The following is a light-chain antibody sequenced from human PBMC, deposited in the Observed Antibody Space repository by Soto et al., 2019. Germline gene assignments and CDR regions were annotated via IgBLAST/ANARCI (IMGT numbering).Light chain of an antibody. Sequence: DIQVTQSPSSLSASAGDRVTITCRASQSISNHLNWYQQKPVKVPKLLIYAASSLQSGVPSRFSGSGSWTDFTLTITSLEPEDFATYYCQQSYIMSEGYTFGQGTKVDIK. CDR2: AAS. CDR3: QQSYIMSEGYT. V-gene: IGKV1-39*01. CDR1: QSISNH. J-gene: IGKJ2*01.